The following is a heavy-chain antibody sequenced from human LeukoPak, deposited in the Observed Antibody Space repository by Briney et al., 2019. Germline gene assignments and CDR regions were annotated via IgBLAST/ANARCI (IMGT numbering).Heavy chain of an antibody. CDR2: ISGSGGTT. CDR3: AREGSSSWYRGGFDY. CDR1: GFTFRNYA. D-gene: IGHD6-13*01. V-gene: IGHV3-23*01. Sequence: GGSLRLSCAASGFTFRNYAMIWVRQAPGKGLEWVSAISGSGGTTYYADSVKGRFTISRDNSNNTLYPQMNSLRAEDTAVYYCAREGSSSWYRGGFDYWGQGTLVTVSS. J-gene: IGHJ4*02.